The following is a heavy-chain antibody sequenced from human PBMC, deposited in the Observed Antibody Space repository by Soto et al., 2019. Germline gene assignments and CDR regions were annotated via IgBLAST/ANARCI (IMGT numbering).Heavy chain of an antibody. V-gene: IGHV1-3*01. CDR1: GYTFTSYA. Sequence: QVQLVQSGAEVKKPGASVKVSCKASGYTFTSYAMHWVRQAPGQRLEWMGWINAGNGNTKYSQKFQGRVTITRDTSASTAYMELSSLRSEDTAVYYCATRPSSGYYGFQHWGQGTLVTVSS. CDR2: INAGNGNT. CDR3: ATRPSSGYYGFQH. J-gene: IGHJ1*01. D-gene: IGHD3-22*01.